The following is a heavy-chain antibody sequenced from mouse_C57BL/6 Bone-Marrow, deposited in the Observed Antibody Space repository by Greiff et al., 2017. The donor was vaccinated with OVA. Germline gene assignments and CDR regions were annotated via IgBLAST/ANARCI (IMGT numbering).Heavy chain of an antibody. V-gene: IGHV5-9-1*02. D-gene: IGHD1-1*01. Sequence: DVHLVESGEGLVKPGGSLKLSCAASGFTFSSYAMSWVRQTPEKRLEWVAYISSGGDYIYYADTVKGRFTISRDNARNTLYLQMSSLKSEDTAMYYCTRESVYYGSAYYFDYWGQGTTLTVSS. CDR2: ISSGGDYI. J-gene: IGHJ2*01. CDR3: TRESVYYGSAYYFDY. CDR1: GFTFSSYA.